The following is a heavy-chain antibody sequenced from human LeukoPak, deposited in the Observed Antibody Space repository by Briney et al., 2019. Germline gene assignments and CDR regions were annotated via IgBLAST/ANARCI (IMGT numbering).Heavy chain of an antibody. V-gene: IGHV3-11*01. CDR2: ISSSGSTI. CDR3: AKATPTGPKAPLNY. CDR1: GFTFSDYY. Sequence: GSLRLSCAASGFTFSDYYMSWIRQAPGKGLEWVSYISSSGSTIYYADSVKGRFTISRDNSKNTLYLQMNSLRAEDTAVYYCAKATPTGPKAPLNYWGQGTLVTVSS. J-gene: IGHJ4*02.